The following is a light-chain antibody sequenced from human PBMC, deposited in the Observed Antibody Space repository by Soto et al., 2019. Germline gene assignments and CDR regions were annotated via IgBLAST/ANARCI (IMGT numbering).Light chain of an antibody. V-gene: IGLV2-11*01. CDR3: CSCAGSYTLYV. CDR2: DVS. CDR1: SSDVGGYNY. J-gene: IGLJ1*01. Sequence: QSALTQPRSVSGSPGQSVTISCTGTSSDVGGYNYVSWYQQHPGKAPKLMIYDVSKRPSGVPHRFSGSKSGNTASLTISGLQAEDEADYYCCSCAGSYTLYVFGTGTKLTVL.